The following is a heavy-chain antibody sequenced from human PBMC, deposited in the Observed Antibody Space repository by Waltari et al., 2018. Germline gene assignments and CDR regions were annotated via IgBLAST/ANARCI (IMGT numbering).Heavy chain of an antibody. CDR3: ARDGAYGSGFDL. CDR1: GGSISSSSYY. J-gene: IGHJ2*01. V-gene: IGHV4-39*07. CDR2: IYSSGIT. Sequence: QLQLQESGPGLVKPSETLSLTCTVSGGSISSSSYYWGWIRQPPGKGLEWIGSIYSSGITYYNTSLKSRVTISVDTAKNQFSLKLSSVTAADTAVYYCARDGAYGSGFDLWGRGTLVTVSS. D-gene: IGHD3-10*01.